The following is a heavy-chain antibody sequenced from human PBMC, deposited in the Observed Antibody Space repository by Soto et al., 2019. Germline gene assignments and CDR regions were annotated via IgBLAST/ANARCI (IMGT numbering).Heavy chain of an antibody. CDR3: ARDPIGVAGDYYFDY. D-gene: IGHD6-19*01. CDR1: GYTFTSYG. CDR2: ISAYNGNT. Sequence: ASVKVSCKASGYTFTSYGISWVRQAPGQGLEWMGWISAYNGNTNYAQKLQGRVTMTTDTSTSTAYMELRSLRSDDTAVYYCARDPIGVAGDYYFDYWGQGTLVTVSS. J-gene: IGHJ4*02. V-gene: IGHV1-18*01.